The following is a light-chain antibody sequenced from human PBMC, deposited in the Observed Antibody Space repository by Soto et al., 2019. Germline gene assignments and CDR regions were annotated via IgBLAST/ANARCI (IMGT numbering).Light chain of an antibody. CDR2: DVS. J-gene: IGLJ2*01. V-gene: IGLV2-14*01. Sequence: QSALTQPASVSGSPRQSITISCTGTSSDVGDYNYVSWYQQHPGKAPKLMIYDVSNRPSGFSNRFSGSKSGNTASLTISGLQAEDEADYYCSSYSSRSTVVFGGGTKLTVL. CDR3: SSYSSRSTVV. CDR1: SSDVGDYNY.